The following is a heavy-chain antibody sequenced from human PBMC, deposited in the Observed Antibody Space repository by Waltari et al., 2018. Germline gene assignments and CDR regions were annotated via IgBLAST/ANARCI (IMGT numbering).Heavy chain of an antibody. CDR2: LSYSGAT. V-gene: IGHV4-39*01. D-gene: IGHD5-12*01. Sequence: QLQLQESGPGLVKPSETLSLTCSVSGVSITSDRHYWGWIRQPPGQGLEWIATLSYSGATYSSPTLKSRVTISRDTSKNQVSLQLGSVTAAYTAVYYCATYIGASLGTAAFDVWGQGTMVTVSS. CDR3: ATYIGASLGTAAFDV. CDR1: GVSITSDRHY. J-gene: IGHJ3*01.